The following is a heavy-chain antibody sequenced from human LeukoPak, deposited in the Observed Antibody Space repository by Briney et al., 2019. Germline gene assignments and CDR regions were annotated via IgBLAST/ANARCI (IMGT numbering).Heavy chain of an antibody. CDR2: INSDGSST. V-gene: IGHV3-74*01. D-gene: IGHD3/OR15-3a*01. CDR3: VLDLFSSFAFDI. Sequence: GGSLRLSCAASGFTFSRYWMHWVRQAPGKGLLWVSRINSDGSSTYYADSVKGRFTTSRDNAKNALHLQMNSLTAEDTAVYYCVLDLFSSFAFDIWGQGIMVTVSS. CDR1: GFTFSRYW. J-gene: IGHJ3*02.